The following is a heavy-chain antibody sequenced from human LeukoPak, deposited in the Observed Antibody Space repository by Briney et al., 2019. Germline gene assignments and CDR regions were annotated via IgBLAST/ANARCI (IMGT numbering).Heavy chain of an antibody. CDR2: INPSGGST. J-gene: IGHJ4*02. Sequence: ASVKVSCKASGYTFTSYDINWVRQAPGQGLEWMGIINPSGGSTSYAQKFQGRVTMTRDMSTSTVYMELSSLRSEDTAVYYCVRAKIVATVFDYWGQGTLVTVSS. D-gene: IGHD5-12*01. CDR1: GYTFTSYD. CDR3: VRAKIVATVFDY. V-gene: IGHV1-46*01.